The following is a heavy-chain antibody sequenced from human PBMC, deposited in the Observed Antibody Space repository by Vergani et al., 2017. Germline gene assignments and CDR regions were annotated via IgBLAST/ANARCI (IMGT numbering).Heavy chain of an antibody. CDR2: ISYDGSNK. CDR1: EFTFSSYG. D-gene: IGHD2-2*01. CDR3: ARDRYCSSTSCQRGGWFDP. Sequence: QVQLVESGGGVVQPGRSLRLSCAASEFTFSSYGMHWVRQAPGKGLEWVAVISYDGSNKYYADSVKGRFTISRDNSKNMLYLQMNSLRAEDTAVYYCARDRYCSSTSCQRGGWFDPWGQGTLVTVSS. J-gene: IGHJ5*02. V-gene: IGHV3-30*03.